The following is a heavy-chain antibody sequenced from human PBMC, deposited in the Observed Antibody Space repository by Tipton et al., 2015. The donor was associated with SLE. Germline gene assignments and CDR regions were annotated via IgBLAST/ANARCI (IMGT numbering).Heavy chain of an antibody. Sequence: TLSLTCTVSGGSISSGGYYWSWIRQHPGKGLEWIGYIYYTGNTRYNPSLKSRVTISADTSKNQFSLNLRSVTAADTALYYCAGGFRYGYDVFDMWGQGTAVTVSS. CDR3: AGGFRYGYDVFDM. J-gene: IGHJ3*02. CDR2: IYYTGNT. CDR1: GGSISSGGYY. D-gene: IGHD5-18*01. V-gene: IGHV4-31*03.